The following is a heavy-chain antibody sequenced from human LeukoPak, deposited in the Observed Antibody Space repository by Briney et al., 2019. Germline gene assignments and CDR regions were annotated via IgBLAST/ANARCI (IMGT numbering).Heavy chain of an antibody. CDR2: LWSDGSNE. D-gene: IGHD2-21*01. J-gene: IGHJ5*02. Sequence: PGGSLRLSCAASGFTFSTYDMHWVRQAPGKGLEWVAVLWSDGSNEYYADSVKGRFTISRDNSKNTLYLQMNSLRAEDTAVYYCAKWRGTSPVGEFDPWGQGTLVTVSS. V-gene: IGHV3-33*06. CDR3: AKWRGTSPVGEFDP. CDR1: GFTFSTYD.